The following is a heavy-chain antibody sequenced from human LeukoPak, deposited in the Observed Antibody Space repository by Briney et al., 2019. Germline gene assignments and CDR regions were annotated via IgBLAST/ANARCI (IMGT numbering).Heavy chain of an antibody. CDR1: GFTSSSYA. Sequence: PGGSLRLSCTASGFTSSSYAMNWVRQAPGKGLEWVSAISGSGSSTYYADSVKGRLTISRDNSKNTLYLQMNSLRAEDTAVYYCGKEGGGYWFDPWGQGTLVTVSS. V-gene: IGHV3-23*01. CDR3: GKEGGGYWFDP. CDR2: ISGSGSST. D-gene: IGHD3-16*01. J-gene: IGHJ5*02.